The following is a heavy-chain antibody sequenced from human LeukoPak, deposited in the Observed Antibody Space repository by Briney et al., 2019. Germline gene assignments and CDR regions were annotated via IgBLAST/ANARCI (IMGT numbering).Heavy chain of an antibody. V-gene: IGHV5-51*01. D-gene: IGHD5-18*01. J-gene: IGHJ4*02. CDR2: IYPGDSDT. Sequence: GESLKISCKGSGYGFTSYWIGWVRQMPGKGLEWMGIIYPGDSDTRYSPSFQGQVTISADKSISTAYLQWSSLKASDTAMYYCARPKDTAMAIFDYWGQGTLVTVSS. CDR1: GYGFTSYW. CDR3: ARPKDTAMAIFDY.